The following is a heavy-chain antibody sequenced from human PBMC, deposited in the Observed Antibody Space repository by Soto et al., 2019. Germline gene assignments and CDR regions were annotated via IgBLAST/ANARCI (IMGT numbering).Heavy chain of an antibody. CDR2: IYYCGST. V-gene: IGHV4-39*01. J-gene: IGHJ6*02. CDR1: GGSISSSSYS. D-gene: IGHD2-2*01. Sequence: LQLQESGPRLVKPSAPLSLPCSVSGGSISSSSYSWGWILKPPGKGLEWIGTIYYCGSTHYNPSLEGRVAISADTPNIQLSLMLSSVTAADTAGYYCGSQPGQCGSTTCFGYYSVDGWGQGTTVTVS. CDR3: GSQPGQCGSTTCFGYYSVDG.